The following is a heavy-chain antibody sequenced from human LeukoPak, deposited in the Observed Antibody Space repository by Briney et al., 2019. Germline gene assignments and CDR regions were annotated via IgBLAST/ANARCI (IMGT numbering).Heavy chain of an antibody. D-gene: IGHD3-22*01. Sequence: ASVKVSCKASGYTFTSYYMHWVRQAPGQGLEWMGWINPNSGGTNYAQKFQGRVTMTRDTSISTAYMELSRLRSDDTAVYYCASFISGYYDNSGYLPVHDYWGQGTLVTVSS. CDR2: INPNSGGT. J-gene: IGHJ4*02. CDR1: GYTFTSYY. V-gene: IGHV1-2*02. CDR3: ASFISGYYDNSGYLPVHDY.